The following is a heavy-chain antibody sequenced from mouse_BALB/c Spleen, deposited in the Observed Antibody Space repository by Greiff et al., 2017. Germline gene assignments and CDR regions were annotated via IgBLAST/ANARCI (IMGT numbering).Heavy chain of an antibody. CDR2: ISYSGST. CDR3: AMFITTATWAMDY. D-gene: IGHD1-2*01. Sequence: DVQLQESGPSLVKPSQTLSLTCSVTGDSITSGYWNWIRKFPGNKLEYMGYISYSGSTYYNPSLKSRISITRDTSKNQYYLQLNSVTTEDTATYYCAMFITTATWAMDYWGQGTSVTVSS. J-gene: IGHJ4*01. CDR1: GDSITSGY. V-gene: IGHV3-8*02.